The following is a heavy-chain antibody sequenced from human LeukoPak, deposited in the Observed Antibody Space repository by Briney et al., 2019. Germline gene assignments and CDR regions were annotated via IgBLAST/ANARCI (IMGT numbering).Heavy chain of an antibody. J-gene: IGHJ4*02. D-gene: IGHD1-7*01. Sequence: ASVKVSCKASGYTFTSYAMHWVRQAPGQRLEWMGGINAGNGNTKYSQKFQGRVTITRDTSASTAYMELSSLRSEDTAVYYCGRDLNWSYPDYWGQGTLVTVSS. CDR1: GYTFTSYA. CDR3: GRDLNWSYPDY. CDR2: INAGNGNT. V-gene: IGHV1-3*01.